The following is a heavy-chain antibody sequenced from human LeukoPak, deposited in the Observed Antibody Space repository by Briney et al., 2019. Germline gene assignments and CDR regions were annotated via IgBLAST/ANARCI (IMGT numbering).Heavy chain of an antibody. J-gene: IGHJ4*02. CDR3: ARGVLRYFDWLSPGPFDY. V-gene: IGHV1-69*13. CDR2: IIPIFGTA. CDR1: GGSFSSYS. D-gene: IGHD3-9*01. Sequence: GASVKVSCKDCGGSFSSYSISWVGQDPGQGLEWMGGIIPIFGTANYAQKFHGRVTITADESTSTAYMELSSLRSEDTAVYYCARGVLRYFDWLSPGPFDYWGQGTLVTVSS.